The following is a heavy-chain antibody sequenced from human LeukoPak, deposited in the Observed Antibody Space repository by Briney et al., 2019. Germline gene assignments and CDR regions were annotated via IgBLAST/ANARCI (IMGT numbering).Heavy chain of an antibody. CDR3: AKVDSSSWYLSPFFDY. CDR2: INPDDGST. D-gene: IGHD6-13*01. CDR1: GFTFRRYW. V-gene: IGHV3-74*01. Sequence: GGSLRPSCTASGFTFRRYWLHWVRQAPGKGLVWVSRINPDDGSTSYADSVKGRFTISRDNSKNTLYLQMNSLRAEDTAVYYCAKVDSSSWYLSPFFDYWGQGTLVTVSS. J-gene: IGHJ4*02.